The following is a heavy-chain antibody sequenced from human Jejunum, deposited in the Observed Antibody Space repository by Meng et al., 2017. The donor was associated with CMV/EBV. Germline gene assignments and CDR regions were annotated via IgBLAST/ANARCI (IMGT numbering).Heavy chain of an antibody. J-gene: IGHJ4*02. CDR1: GFTFSRYD. V-gene: IGHV3-23*01. CDR2: ISDSGDST. D-gene: IGHD3-10*01. CDR3: AKGRSGGYYKFDN. Sequence: CGASGFTFSRYDMTWVRQSPGKGLEWVSSISDSGDSTYYADSVKGRFTVARDNSKNTLYLQMNSLRAEDTAVYFCAKGRSGGYYKFDNWGQGTLVTVSS.